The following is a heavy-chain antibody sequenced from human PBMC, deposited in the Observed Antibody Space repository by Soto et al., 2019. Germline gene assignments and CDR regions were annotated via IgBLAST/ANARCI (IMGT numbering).Heavy chain of an antibody. CDR2: IYWDDDK. D-gene: IGHD4-17*01. CDR3: ARKDYGDYPTDY. V-gene: IGHV2-5*02. CDR1: GFSLSTRGVG. Sequence: SGPTLVNPTQTLTLTCTFSGFSLSTRGVGVGWIRQPPGKALEWLAVIYWDDDKRYSPSLQSRLTITKDTSKNQVVLTMTNMDPVDTATYYCARKDYGDYPTDYWGQGTLVTVSS. J-gene: IGHJ4*02.